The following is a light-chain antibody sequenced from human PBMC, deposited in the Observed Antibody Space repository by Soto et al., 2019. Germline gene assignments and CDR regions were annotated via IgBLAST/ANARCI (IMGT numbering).Light chain of an antibody. J-gene: IGKJ5*01. CDR3: QQADSFPIT. Sequence: DIQMTQSPSSVSASLGDRVTITCRASQGVGKWLAWYQQKPGKAPKLLIYAASTLQSGVPSRFSGSGSGTEFPLSISSLQAEDFATYYCQQADSFPITFGQGTRLEIK. CDR2: AAS. CDR1: QGVGKW. V-gene: IGKV1D-12*01.